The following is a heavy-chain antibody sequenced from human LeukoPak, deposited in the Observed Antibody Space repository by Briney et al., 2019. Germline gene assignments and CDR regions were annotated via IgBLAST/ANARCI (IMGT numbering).Heavy chain of an antibody. CDR1: GISFSDAW. D-gene: IGHD3-16*01. V-gene: IGHV3-15*01. J-gene: IGHJ4*02. CDR2: IKSETNGGTI. CDR3: TTAPGGNRLY. Sequence: GGSLRLSCAASGISFSDAWMSWVRQAPGKGLEWVGRIKSETNGGTIDYAAPVKGRFNISRDDSTNRLYLQMNSLKTEDAAIYYCTTAPGGNRLYWGQGTLVTVSS.